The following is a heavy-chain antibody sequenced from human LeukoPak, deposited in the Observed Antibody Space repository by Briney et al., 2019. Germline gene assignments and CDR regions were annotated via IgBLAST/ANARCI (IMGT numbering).Heavy chain of an antibody. Sequence: PSETLSLTCGVYGGSFSGHYWSWIRQPPGKGLEWIGEINHSGSTNYSPSLESRVTMSVDTSKNQFSLKLSSVTAADTAVYYCARGSDSSGYHSPVDYWGQGTLVTVSS. CDR3: ARGSDSSGYHSPVDY. J-gene: IGHJ4*02. D-gene: IGHD3-22*01. V-gene: IGHV4-34*01. CDR1: GGSFSGHY. CDR2: INHSGST.